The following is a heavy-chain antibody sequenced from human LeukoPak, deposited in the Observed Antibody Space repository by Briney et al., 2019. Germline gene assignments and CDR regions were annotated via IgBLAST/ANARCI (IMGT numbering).Heavy chain of an antibody. Sequence: GASVTVSCKASGYTFTIYDINWVRQAPGQGLEWMGWMNPNSGNTGYAQKFQGRVTMTRNTSISTAYMELSSLRSEDTAVYYCARGGFYGGDNWFDPWGQGTLVTVSS. CDR3: ARGGFYGGDNWFDP. CDR2: MNPNSGNT. CDR1: GYTFTIYD. D-gene: IGHD4-23*01. J-gene: IGHJ5*02. V-gene: IGHV1-8*01.